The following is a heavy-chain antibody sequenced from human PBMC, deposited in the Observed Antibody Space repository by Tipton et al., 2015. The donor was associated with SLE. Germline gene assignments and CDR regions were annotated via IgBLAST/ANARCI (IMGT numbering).Heavy chain of an antibody. Sequence: LRLSCTVSGGSISSGSYYWSWIRQPAGKGLEWIGEINHSGSTNYNPSLKSRVTISLDTSKNQFSLKLSSVTAADTAVYYCARGMVHYYYMDVWGKGTTVTVSS. CDR3: ARGMVHYYYMDV. CDR2: INHSGST. V-gene: IGHV4-61*09. J-gene: IGHJ6*03. D-gene: IGHD4/OR15-4a*01. CDR1: GGSISSGSYY.